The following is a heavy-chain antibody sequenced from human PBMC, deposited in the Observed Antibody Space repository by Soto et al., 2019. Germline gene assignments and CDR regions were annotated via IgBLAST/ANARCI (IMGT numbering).Heavy chain of an antibody. CDR3: ARCIAAAVRDGWFDP. CDR2: IYPGDSDT. CDR1: GYSFTSYW. Sequence: GESLKISCKGSGYSFTSYWIGWVRQMPGKGLEWMGIIYPGDSDTRYSPSFQGQVTISADKSISTAYLQWSSLKASDTAMYYCARCIAAAVRDGWFDPWGQGTLVTVSS. V-gene: IGHV5-51*01. D-gene: IGHD6-13*01. J-gene: IGHJ5*02.